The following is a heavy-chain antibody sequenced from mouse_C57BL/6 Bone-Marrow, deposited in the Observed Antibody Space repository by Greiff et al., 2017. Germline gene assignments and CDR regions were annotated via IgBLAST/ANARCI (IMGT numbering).Heavy chain of an antibody. Sequence: VQLQQPGAELVKPGASVKLSCKASGYTFTSYWMHWVKQRPGRGLEWIGRIDPNSGGTKYNEKFKSKATLTVDKPSSTAYMQLSSLTSEDSAVYEYAREHITAGVGEGVAYWGRGTGVTVSA. CDR1: GYTFTSYW. CDR3: AREHITAGVGEGVAY. CDR2: IDPNSGGT. V-gene: IGHV1-72*01. J-gene: IGHJ3*01. D-gene: IGHD1-1*01.